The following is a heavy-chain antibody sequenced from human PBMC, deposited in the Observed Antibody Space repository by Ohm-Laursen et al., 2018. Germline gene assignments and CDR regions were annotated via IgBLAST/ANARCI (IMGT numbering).Heavy chain of an antibody. CDR1: GGSISSGGYY. D-gene: IGHD4-17*01. CDR2: IYYSGST. V-gene: IGHV4-31*03. J-gene: IGHJ4*02. Sequence: SDTLSLTCTVSGGSISSGGYYWSWIRQHPGKGLEWIGYIYYSGSTYYNPSLKSRVAISVDTSKNQFSLKLSSVTAADTAVYYCARDALYGDYVDYWGQGTLVTVSS. CDR3: ARDALYGDYVDY.